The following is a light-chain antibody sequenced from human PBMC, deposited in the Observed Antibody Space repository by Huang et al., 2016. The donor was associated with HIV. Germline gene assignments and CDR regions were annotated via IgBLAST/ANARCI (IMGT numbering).Light chain of an antibody. Sequence: EIVLTQSPGTLSLSPGERATLSCRASQSVSSSYLAWYQQKPGHVPRLLIYGASMRATGIPDRCSGRGSGTDFTLTISRLEPEDFAVYYCQQYGSSPPTFGPGTKVDIK. CDR1: QSVSSSY. CDR3: QQYGSSPPT. CDR2: GAS. J-gene: IGKJ3*01. V-gene: IGKV3-20*01.